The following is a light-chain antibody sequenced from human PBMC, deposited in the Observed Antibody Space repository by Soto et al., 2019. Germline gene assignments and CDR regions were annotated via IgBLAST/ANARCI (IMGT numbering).Light chain of an antibody. J-gene: IGKJ1*01. CDR3: QQCGSSLPWT. V-gene: IGKV3-20*01. Sequence: EIVLTQSPGTLSLSPGDRATLSCRASQIISSAYLAWYQQRPGQAPRLLIYASSSRATGLPDRFSGSGSGTDFTLTISRLEPEDFAVYYCQQCGSSLPWTFGQGTKVEMK. CDR1: QIISSAY. CDR2: ASS.